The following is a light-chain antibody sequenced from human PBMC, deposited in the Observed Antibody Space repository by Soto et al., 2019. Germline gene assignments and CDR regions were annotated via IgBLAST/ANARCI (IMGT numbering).Light chain of an antibody. Sequence: DIVMTQSPDSLAVSLGERATINCESSQSVLYSSNNQNCLAWYQQKPGQPPKLLIYWAYTRESGVPDRFSGGGSGTDFTLTISGLQAEDVAVYYCQQYYDTPLTFGGGTKVDIK. V-gene: IGKV4-1*01. CDR3: QQYYDTPLT. CDR2: WAY. CDR1: QSVLYSSNNQNC. J-gene: IGKJ4*01.